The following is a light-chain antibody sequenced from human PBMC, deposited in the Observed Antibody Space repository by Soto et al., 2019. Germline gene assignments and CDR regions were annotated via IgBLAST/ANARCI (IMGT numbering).Light chain of an antibody. V-gene: IGKV4-1*01. Sequence: DIVMTQSPDSLAVSLGERATINCKSSQSVLYSSNNKNYLAWYQQKPGQPPKLLIYWASTRESGVPDRFSGSGSVTDFTLTISSLQAEDVEVYYCQQYYSAPPRTFGQGTKVEIK. CDR3: QQYYSAPPRT. CDR2: WAS. J-gene: IGKJ1*01. CDR1: QSVLYSSNNKNY.